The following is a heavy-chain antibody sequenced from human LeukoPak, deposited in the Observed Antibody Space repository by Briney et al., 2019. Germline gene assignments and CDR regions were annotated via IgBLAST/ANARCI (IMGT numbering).Heavy chain of an antibody. CDR3: ARDRGDSNGYVNY. V-gene: IGHV3-66*01. J-gene: IGHJ4*02. D-gene: IGHD5-18*01. Sequence: PGGSLRLSCAASGLAVSSSFTGWVRQAPGKGLEWVSVVYGPGSIYYADSVKGRFTISRDNSKSALYLQMNSLRAEDSGFYYCARDRGDSNGYVNYWGQGTLVTVSS. CDR2: VYGPGSI. CDR1: GLAVSSSF.